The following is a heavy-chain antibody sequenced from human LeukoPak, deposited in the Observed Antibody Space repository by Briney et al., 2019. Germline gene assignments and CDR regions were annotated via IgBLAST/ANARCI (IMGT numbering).Heavy chain of an antibody. CDR1: GFTFSIYA. J-gene: IGHJ4*02. Sequence: PGGSLRLSCAACGFTFSIYAMSWVRQAQGKGLEWVSAISGSGGSTYYADSVKGRFTISRDNSKNTLYLQMNSLRAEDTAVYYCAKDRMAAGRDYWGQGTLVTVSS. CDR2: ISGSGGST. D-gene: IGHD6-13*01. V-gene: IGHV3-23*01. CDR3: AKDRMAAGRDY.